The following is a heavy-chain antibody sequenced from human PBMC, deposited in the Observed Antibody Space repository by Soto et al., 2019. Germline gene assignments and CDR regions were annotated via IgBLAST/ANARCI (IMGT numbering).Heavy chain of an antibody. CDR2: IIPLLDIA. J-gene: IGHJ4*02. Sequence: QVQLVQSGAEVKKPRSSVKVSCKTSGGTFSNDIITWVRQAPGQGLEWMGRIIPLLDIANYAQKFQGRVTITADTSTGTAYMELNSLRSEDTAVYYCARDSPIGSTFSGYDAIDYWGQGTLVTVSS. D-gene: IGHD5-12*01. V-gene: IGHV1-69*08. CDR3: ARDSPIGSTFSGYDAIDY. CDR1: GGTFSNDI.